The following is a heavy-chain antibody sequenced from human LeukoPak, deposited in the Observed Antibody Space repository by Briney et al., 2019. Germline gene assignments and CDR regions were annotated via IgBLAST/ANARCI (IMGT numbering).Heavy chain of an antibody. CDR2: INPSGGST. CDR1: GYTFTSYY. V-gene: IGHV1-46*01. J-gene: IGHJ4*02. D-gene: IGHD3-10*01. Sequence: ASVKVSCKASGYTFTSYYMHWVRQAPGQGLEWMGIINPSGGSTTYAQKFQGRVIMIRDTSTSTVYMELSSLRSEDTALYYCATFGELLNYWGQGTLVTVSS. CDR3: ATFGELLNY.